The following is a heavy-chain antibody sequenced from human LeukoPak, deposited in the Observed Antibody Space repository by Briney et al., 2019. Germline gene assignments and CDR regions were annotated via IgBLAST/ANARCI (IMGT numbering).Heavy chain of an antibody. CDR1: GFTFSSYW. CDR3: AKVDYDFWSALREDYYYYYMDV. D-gene: IGHD3-3*01. V-gene: IGHV3-7*01. CDR2: IKLDGSEK. Sequence: GGSLRLSCAASGFTFSSYWMSWVRQAPGKGLEWVANIKLDGSEKYYVDSVKGRFTISRDNAENSLYLQMNSLRAEDTAVYYCAKVDYDFWSALREDYYYYYMDVWGKGTTVTVSS. J-gene: IGHJ6*03.